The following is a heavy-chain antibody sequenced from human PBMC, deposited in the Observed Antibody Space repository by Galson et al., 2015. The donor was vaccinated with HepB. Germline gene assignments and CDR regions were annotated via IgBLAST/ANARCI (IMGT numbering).Heavy chain of an antibody. V-gene: IGHV3-30-3*01. D-gene: IGHD3-22*01. CDR3: ARSEVVNPPDY. J-gene: IGHJ4*02. CDR2: ISYDGSNK. CDR1: GFTFSSYA. Sequence: SLRLSCAASGFTFSSYAMHWVRQAPGKGLEWVAVISYDGSNKYYADSVKGRFTISRDNSKNTLYLQMNSLRAEDTAVYYCARSEVVNPPDYWGQGTLVTVSS.